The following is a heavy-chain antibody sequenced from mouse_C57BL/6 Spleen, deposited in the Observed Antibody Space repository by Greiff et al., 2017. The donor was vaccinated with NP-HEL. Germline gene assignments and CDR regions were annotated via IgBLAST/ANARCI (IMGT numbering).Heavy chain of an antibody. J-gene: IGHJ2*01. Sequence: EVQRVESGPGLVKPSQSLSLTCSVTGYSITSGYYWNWIRQFPGNKLEWMGYISYDGSNNYNPSLKNRISITRDTSKNQFFLKLNSVTTEDTATYYCARENATVVATDYFDYWGQGTTLTVSS. CDR3: ARENATVVATDYFDY. CDR2: ISYDGSN. CDR1: GYSITSGYY. V-gene: IGHV3-6*01. D-gene: IGHD1-1*01.